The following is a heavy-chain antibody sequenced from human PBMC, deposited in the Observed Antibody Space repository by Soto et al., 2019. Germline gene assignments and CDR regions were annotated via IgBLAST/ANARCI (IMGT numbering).Heavy chain of an antibody. CDR3: ARGRRLIAAAGRGWFDP. D-gene: IGHD6-13*01. CDR2: MNPNSGNT. V-gene: IGHV1-8*01. J-gene: IGHJ5*02. CDR1: GYTFTSYD. Sequence: ASVKVSCKASGYTFTSYDINWVRQATGQGLEWMGWMNPNSGNTGYAQKFQGRVTMTRNTSISTAYMELSSLRSEDTAVYYCARGRRLIAAAGRGWFDPWGQGTLVTVSS.